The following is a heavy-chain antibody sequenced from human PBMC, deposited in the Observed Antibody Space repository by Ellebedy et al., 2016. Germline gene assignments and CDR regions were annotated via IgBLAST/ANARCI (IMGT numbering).Heavy chain of an antibody. V-gene: IGHV1-3*01. CDR2: INAGNGNT. CDR3: ARRLGSTGAFDI. J-gene: IGHJ3*02. CDR1: GYTFTSYP. Sequence: ASVKVSCKASGYTFTSYPLHWVRQAPGQRLEWMGWINAGNGNTKYSQKFQGRVTITRDTSASTAYMELNSLRSEDTAVYYCARRLGSTGAFDIWGQGTMVTVSS. D-gene: IGHD1-26*01.